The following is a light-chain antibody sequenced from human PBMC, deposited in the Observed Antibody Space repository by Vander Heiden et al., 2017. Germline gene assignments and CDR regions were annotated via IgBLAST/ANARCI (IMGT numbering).Light chain of an antibody. CDR2: DAS. Sequence: VLPQSPAPLSLSRGQTATLTGRASQSISSYLAWYQQKPGQAPRLLIYDASNRATGIPSRFSGSGSGTDFTLTISSLEPEDFAVYYCQQHSNSITFGQGTQLEIK. CDR1: QSISSY. CDR3: QQHSNSIT. J-gene: IGKJ5*01. V-gene: IGKV3-11*01.